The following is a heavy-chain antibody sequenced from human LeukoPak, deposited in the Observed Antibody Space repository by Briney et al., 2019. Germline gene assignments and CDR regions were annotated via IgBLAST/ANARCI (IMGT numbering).Heavy chain of an antibody. J-gene: IGHJ6*03. Sequence: PSETLSLTCTVSGGSISSSSYYWGWIRQPPGKGLEWIGSIYYSGSTYYNPSLKSRVTISVDTSKNQFSLKLSSVTAADTAVYYCARASYDILTGYLYMDVWGKGTTVTISS. D-gene: IGHD3-9*01. CDR1: GGSISSSSYY. CDR2: IYYSGST. CDR3: ARASYDILTGYLYMDV. V-gene: IGHV4-39*07.